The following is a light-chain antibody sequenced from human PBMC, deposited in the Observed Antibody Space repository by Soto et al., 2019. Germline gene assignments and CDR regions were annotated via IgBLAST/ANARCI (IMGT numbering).Light chain of an antibody. J-gene: IGLJ2*01. CDR3: QSYDSSLSGHVV. CDR1: SSNIGAGYD. Sequence: QSVLTQPPSVSGAPGQRVTISCTGSSSNIGAGYDVHWYQQLPGTAPKLLIYGNSNRPSGVPDRFSGYKSGTSASLAITGLQADDEADYYCQSYDSSLSGHVVFGGGTKVTV. CDR2: GNS. V-gene: IGLV1-40*01.